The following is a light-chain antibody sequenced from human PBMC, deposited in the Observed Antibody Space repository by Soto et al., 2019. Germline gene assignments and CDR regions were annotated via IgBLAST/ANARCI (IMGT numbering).Light chain of an antibody. CDR3: QPSYTAPSIT. J-gene: IGKJ5*01. V-gene: IGKV1-39*01. Sequence: DIQMTQSPSSLSASVGDKVTITCRASQSISSSLNWYQQKSGKAPNLLIYGVSRLQGGVPSRFSGSGSGTDFTLSISSLQPEDFATYYCQPSYTAPSITFGQGTRLEIK. CDR1: QSISSS. CDR2: GVS.